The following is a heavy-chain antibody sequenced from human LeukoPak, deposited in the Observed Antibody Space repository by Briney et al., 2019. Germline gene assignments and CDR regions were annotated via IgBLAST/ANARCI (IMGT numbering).Heavy chain of an antibody. CDR1: GFTFGGYG. D-gene: IGHD1-14*01. Sequence: GGSLRLPCAGSGFTFGGYGMHWFRRTPGKGLEWVAVIAYDGSRAFYADSVKGRFTISRDNSKNTMSVQMDDLRAEDTAVYYCTRYNNDHFDYWGQGTLVTVSS. J-gene: IGHJ4*02. CDR3: TRYNNDHFDY. CDR2: IAYDGSRA. V-gene: IGHV3-33*01.